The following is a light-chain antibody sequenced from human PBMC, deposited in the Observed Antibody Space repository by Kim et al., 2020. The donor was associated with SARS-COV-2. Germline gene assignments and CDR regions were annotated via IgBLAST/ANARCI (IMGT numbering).Light chain of an antibody. CDR2: QDS. J-gene: IGLJ2*01. CDR1: KLGDKY. Sequence: SYELTQPPSVSVSPGQTASITCSGDKLGDKYACWYQQKPGQSPVLVIYQDSKRPSGIPERFSGSNSGNTATLTISGTQAMDGADYYCQTWDSSTVVFGGGTQLTVL. CDR3: QTWDSSTVV. V-gene: IGLV3-1*01.